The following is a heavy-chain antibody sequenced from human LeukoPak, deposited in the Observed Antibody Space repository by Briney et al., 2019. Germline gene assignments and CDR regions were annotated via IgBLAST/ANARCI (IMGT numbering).Heavy chain of an antibody. CDR2: IYPGDSDT. CDR3: ARLVFGGSYYRVDCFDY. CDR1: GYSFTSYW. Sequence: GESLKISCKGSGYSFTSYWIGWVRQMPGKGLEWMGIIYPGDSDTRYSPSFQGQVTISADKSISTAYLQWSSLKASDTAMYYCARLVFGGSYYRVDCFDYWGQGTLVTVSS. J-gene: IGHJ4*02. V-gene: IGHV5-51*01. D-gene: IGHD1-26*01.